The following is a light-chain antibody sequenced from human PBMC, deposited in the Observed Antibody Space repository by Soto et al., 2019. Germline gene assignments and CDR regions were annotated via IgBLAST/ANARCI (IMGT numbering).Light chain of an antibody. V-gene: IGKV1-8*01. CDR2: AAS. CDR3: QQYYSYPWT. J-gene: IGKJ1*01. CDR1: QGISSY. Sequence: AIRMTQSPSSFSASTLDKVTITCRASQGISSYLAWYQQKPGKAPKLLIYAASTLQSGVPSRFSGSGSGTDFTLTISCLQSEDFATYYCQQYYSYPWTFGQGTKVDIK.